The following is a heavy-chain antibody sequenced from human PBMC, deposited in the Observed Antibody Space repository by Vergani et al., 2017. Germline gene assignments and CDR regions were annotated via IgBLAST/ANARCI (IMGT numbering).Heavy chain of an antibody. CDR3: ARVYYDSSGSPSFDI. CDR1: GGSISSGGYY. CDR2: IYYSGST. V-gene: IGHV4-31*03. Sequence: QVQLQESGPGLVKPSQTLSITCTVAGGSISSGGYYWSWIRQHPVKGLEWVGYIYYSGSTYYNPALKRRVTISVDTSKNQFSLKLSSVTAGDTAVYYCARVYYDSSGSPSFDIWGQETMVTVSS. J-gene: IGHJ3*02. D-gene: IGHD3-22*01.